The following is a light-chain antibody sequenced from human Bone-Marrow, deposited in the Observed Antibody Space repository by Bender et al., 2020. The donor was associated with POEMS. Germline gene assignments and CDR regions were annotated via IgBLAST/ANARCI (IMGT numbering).Light chain of an antibody. V-gene: IGLV2-23*02. Sequence: QSALTQAASVSGSPGQSITISCTGASSDFGPYNLVSWYQHHPGKAPKLMIYEVFKRPSGVSNRFSGTKSANTASLTISGLQAEDAADYYCCSYAGSTTVFGGGTELTVL. CDR3: CSYAGSTTV. J-gene: IGLJ2*01. CDR1: SSDFGPYNL. CDR2: EVF.